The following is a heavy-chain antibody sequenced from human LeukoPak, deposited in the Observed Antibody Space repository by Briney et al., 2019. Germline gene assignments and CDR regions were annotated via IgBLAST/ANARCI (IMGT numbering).Heavy chain of an antibody. D-gene: IGHD5-18*01. CDR1: GFTVSSNY. J-gene: IGHJ4*02. CDR3: ARDRDTAMATGYFDY. V-gene: IGHV3-53*05. Sequence: GGSLRLSCAASGFTVSSNYMSWVRQAPGKGLEWVSVIYSGGSTYYADSVKGRFTISRDNSKNTLYLQMNSLRAEDTAVYYCARDRDTAMATGYFDYWGQGTLVTVSS. CDR2: IYSGGST.